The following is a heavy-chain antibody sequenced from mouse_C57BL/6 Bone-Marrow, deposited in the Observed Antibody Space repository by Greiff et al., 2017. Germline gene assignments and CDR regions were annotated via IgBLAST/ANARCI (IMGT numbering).Heavy chain of an antibody. CDR3: ASISTVVAPYYSAIDY. V-gene: IGHV1-82*01. CDR1: GYAFSSSW. CDR2: IYPGDGDT. D-gene: IGHD1-1*01. Sequence: QVQLKESGPELVKPGASVKISCKASGYAFSSSWMNWVKQRHGKGLEWIGRIYPGDGDTNYNGKFKGKATLTDDKSSSTAYMQLSSLPSEDSAVYFCASISTVVAPYYSAIDYWGQGTSVTVSS. J-gene: IGHJ4*01.